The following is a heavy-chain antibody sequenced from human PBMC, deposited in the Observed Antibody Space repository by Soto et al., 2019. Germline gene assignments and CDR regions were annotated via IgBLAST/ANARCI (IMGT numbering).Heavy chain of an antibody. Sequence: EVQLVESGGGLVQPGGSLRLSCAASGFTFSMYWMHWVRQVPGKGPEWVSRINDDGISTNYADSVKGRFTISRDNAKNTLYLQMNALRVEDTAMYYCARGIGGGTAFDNWGQGTLVTVSP. CDR2: INDDGIST. CDR1: GFTFSMYW. CDR3: ARGIGGGTAFDN. J-gene: IGHJ4*02. V-gene: IGHV3-74*01. D-gene: IGHD1-26*01.